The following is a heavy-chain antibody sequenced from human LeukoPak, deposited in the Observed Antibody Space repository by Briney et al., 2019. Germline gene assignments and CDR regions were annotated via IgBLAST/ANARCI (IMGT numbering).Heavy chain of an antibody. CDR2: MNPNSGNT. V-gene: IGHV1-8*01. CDR1: GYTFTSYD. Sequence: ASVKVSCKASGYTFTSYDNNWVRQATGQGLEWMGWMNPNSGNTGYAQKFQGRVTMTRNTSISTAYMELSSLRSEDTAVYYCARGGPLYYYDSSGYYFDWGQGTLVTVSS. J-gene: IGHJ4*02. CDR3: ARGGPLYYYDSSGYYFD. D-gene: IGHD3-22*01.